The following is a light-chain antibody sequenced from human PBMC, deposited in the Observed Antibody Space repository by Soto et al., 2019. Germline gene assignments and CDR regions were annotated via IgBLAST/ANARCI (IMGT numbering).Light chain of an antibody. CDR2: GAS. Sequence: EIVLTQSPGTLSLSPGERATLSCRASQTVSTNYLAWYQQKPGQAPRLLIYGASKRATGIPDRFSGSGSGTGFTLTISRLETEDFAVYYCQQYGSSPWTFGQGTKVDIK. V-gene: IGKV3-20*01. CDR3: QQYGSSPWT. J-gene: IGKJ1*01. CDR1: QTVSTNY.